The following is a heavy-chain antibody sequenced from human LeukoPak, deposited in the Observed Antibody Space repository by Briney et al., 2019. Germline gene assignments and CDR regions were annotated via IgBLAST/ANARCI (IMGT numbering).Heavy chain of an antibody. Sequence: GSLRLSCAASGFTFVDYGMSWVRQTPGKGLEWVSGINWNGDSTGYADSVKGRFTISRDNAKNSLYLQMNSLRAEDTALYYCVRRQGSGYYFGIDYWGQGTLVTVSS. CDR3: VRRQGSGYYFGIDY. J-gene: IGHJ4*02. D-gene: IGHD3-22*01. CDR2: INWNGDST. CDR1: GFTFVDYG. V-gene: IGHV3-20*04.